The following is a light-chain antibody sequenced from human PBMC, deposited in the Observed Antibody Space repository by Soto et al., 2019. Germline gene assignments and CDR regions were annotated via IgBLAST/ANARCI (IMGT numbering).Light chain of an antibody. V-gene: IGKV3-20*01. CDR1: QSVEKNY. CDR3: QQCSTSPLT. J-gene: IGKJ4*01. CDR2: DAS. Sequence: EIVLTQSPGTLSLPPGERATLSCRASQSVEKNYLAWYQQKPGQAPRLLIYDASSRATGIPDRFSGSGSGTDFTLTISRLEPEDFAVYYCQQCSTSPLTFGGGTKVEIK.